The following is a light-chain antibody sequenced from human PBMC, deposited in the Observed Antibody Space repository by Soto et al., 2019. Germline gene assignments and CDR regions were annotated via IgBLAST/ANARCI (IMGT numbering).Light chain of an antibody. CDR3: QQCVSAPFT. V-gene: IGKV3-20*01. J-gene: IGKJ4*01. CDR1: QSLSRSY. CDR2: GTS. Sequence: EVVLTQCPVAMSVSPGERTTLSCRASQSLSRSYMAWYQQRPGQAPRLLIYGTSNRATGIPNMFSGSGSGTDFTLTITRLEPEDVAVYYCQQCVSAPFTFGGGTKVEI.